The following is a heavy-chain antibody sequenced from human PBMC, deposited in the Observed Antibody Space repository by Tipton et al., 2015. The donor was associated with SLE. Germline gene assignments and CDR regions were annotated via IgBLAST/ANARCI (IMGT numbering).Heavy chain of an antibody. Sequence: TLSLTCTVSGGSISSYYWSWIRQPPGKGLEWIGRIYTSGSTNYNSSLKSRVAISADTSKNQFSLNLSSVSAADTAVYYCARGYGSGTLDYWGQGTLVTVSS. CDR2: IYTSGST. CDR1: GGSISSYY. D-gene: IGHD3-10*01. J-gene: IGHJ4*02. V-gene: IGHV4-4*08. CDR3: ARGYGSGTLDY.